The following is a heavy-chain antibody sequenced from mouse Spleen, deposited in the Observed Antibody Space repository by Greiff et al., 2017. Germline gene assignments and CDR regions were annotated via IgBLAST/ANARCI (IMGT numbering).Heavy chain of an antibody. Sequence: EVKLMESGGDLVKPGGSLKLSCAASGFTFSSYGMSWVRQTPDKRLEWVATISSGGSYTYYPDSVKGRFTISRDNAKNTLYLQMSSLKSEDTAMYYCARGGNYADYWGQGTTLTVSS. J-gene: IGHJ2*01. CDR2: ISSGGSYT. CDR3: ARGGNYADY. V-gene: IGHV5-6*01. CDR1: GFTFSSYG.